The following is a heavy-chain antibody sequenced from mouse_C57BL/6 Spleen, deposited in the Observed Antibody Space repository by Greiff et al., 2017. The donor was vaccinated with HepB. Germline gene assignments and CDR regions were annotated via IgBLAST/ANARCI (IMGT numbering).Heavy chain of an antibody. Sequence: VQLQQSGAELVKPGASVKISCKASGYAFSSYWMNWVKQRPGKGLEWIGQIYPGDGDTNYNGKFKGKATLTADKSSSTAYMQLSSLTSEDCAVYFCARGAYYSNYGMDYWVQGSSVTVSS. CDR3: ARGAYYSNYGMDY. J-gene: IGHJ4*01. D-gene: IGHD2-5*01. V-gene: IGHV1-80*01. CDR1: GYAFSSYW. CDR2: IYPGDGDT.